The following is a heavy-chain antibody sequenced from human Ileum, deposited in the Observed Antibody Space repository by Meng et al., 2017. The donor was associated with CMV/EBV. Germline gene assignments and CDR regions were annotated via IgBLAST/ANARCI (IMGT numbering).Heavy chain of an antibody. J-gene: IGHJ4*02. CDR3: ARGDIAASLEF. CDR1: GGSLSVYR. Sequence: VQLQQLGAGLLQPSGTLSLTCAVYGGSLSVYRWRWIRQPPGKGLQWIGEINDNGDTIYDPSLNSRVTISVDTSKKQFSLRLTSVTAADTAMYYCARGDIAASLEFWDQGTLVTVSS. V-gene: IGHV4-34*01. D-gene: IGHD6-13*01. CDR2: INDNGDT.